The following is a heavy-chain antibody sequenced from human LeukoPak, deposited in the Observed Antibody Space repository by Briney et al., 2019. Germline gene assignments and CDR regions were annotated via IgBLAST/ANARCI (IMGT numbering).Heavy chain of an antibody. CDR3: AKDAWSGNGIYDPFDI. J-gene: IGHJ3*02. Sequence: GSLRLSCAASGFTFSSYAMSWVRQAPGKGLEWVSVVGGGETYYTDSVKGRFTISRDNSKNTVSLEMNSLRPEDTAIYYCAKDAWSGNGIYDPFDIWGQGTMVTVSS. D-gene: IGHD2-21*01. CDR1: GFTFSSYA. CDR2: VGGGET. V-gene: IGHV3-23*01.